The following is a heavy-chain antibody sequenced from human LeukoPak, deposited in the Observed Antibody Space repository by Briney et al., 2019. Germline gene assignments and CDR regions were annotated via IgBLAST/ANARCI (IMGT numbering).Heavy chain of an antibody. CDR1: GYSIGSGYF. Sequence: SETLSLTCAVSGYSIGSGYFWGWIRQPPGMGLEWIGSLYHSGITYYNPSLKSRVTISLDTSKNQFSLQLTSVTAADTAVYYCARHALFDSTGYYYVLDYWGQGTLATVSS. J-gene: IGHJ4*02. D-gene: IGHD3-22*01. CDR2: LYHSGIT. V-gene: IGHV4-38-2*01. CDR3: ARHALFDSTGYYYVLDY.